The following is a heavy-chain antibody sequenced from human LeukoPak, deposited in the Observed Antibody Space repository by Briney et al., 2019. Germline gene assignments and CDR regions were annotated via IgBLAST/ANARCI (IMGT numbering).Heavy chain of an antibody. D-gene: IGHD5-18*01. CDR2: ISSSSSYI. J-gene: IGHJ3*02. V-gene: IGHV3-21*01. CDR3: AREAHYSYGFLI. CDR1: GFTLSSYR. Sequence: GGSVRLSCAASGFTLSSYRMSWARQAPGEGLEWVSSISSSSSYIYYADSVKGRFTISRDNAKNSLYLQMNSLRAEDTAVYYCAREAHYSYGFLIWGQGTMVTVSS.